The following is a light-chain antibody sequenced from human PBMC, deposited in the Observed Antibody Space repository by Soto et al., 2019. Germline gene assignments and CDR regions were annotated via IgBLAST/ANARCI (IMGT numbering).Light chain of an antibody. Sequence: EIVLTQSPATLSLSPGERATLSCRASQRISGYLARYQQRPGQAPRLLIYDASNRATGIPVRFSGSGSGTDFTLTTSSLEPEDFAVYYCQQRSNWPITFGQGTRLEIK. V-gene: IGKV3-11*01. CDR1: QRISGY. CDR2: DAS. J-gene: IGKJ5*01. CDR3: QQRSNWPIT.